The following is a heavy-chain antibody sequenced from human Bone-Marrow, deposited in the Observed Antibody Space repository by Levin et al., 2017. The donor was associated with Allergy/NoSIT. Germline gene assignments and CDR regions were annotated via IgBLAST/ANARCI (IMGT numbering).Heavy chain of an antibody. J-gene: IGHJ4*02. D-gene: IGHD4-17*01. CDR1: GFTFDNHA. Sequence: PGGSLRLSCAASGFTFDNHAMHWVRQAPGKGLEWVSHISWNGDNIHYADSVKGRFTISRDNAKHSLLLQLAGPRPDDTAFYYWARLSGDNGGAIDFWGQGTLVTVSS. V-gene: IGHV3-9*01. CDR2: ISWNGDNI. CDR3: ARLSGDNGGAIDF.